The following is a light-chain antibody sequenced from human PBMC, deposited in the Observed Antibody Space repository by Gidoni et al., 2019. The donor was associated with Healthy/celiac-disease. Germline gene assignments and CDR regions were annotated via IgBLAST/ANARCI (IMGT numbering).Light chain of an antibody. CDR1: QSVSSY. CDR2: DAS. CDR3: KQRSNWPAT. Sequence: DIVLTQSPATLSLSPGERATLSCSASQSVSSYLAWYQQKPGQAPRLLIYDASNRATGIPARFSGSGSGTDFTLTISSLEPEDFAVYYCKQRSNWPATFGQGTKVEIK. V-gene: IGKV3-11*01. J-gene: IGKJ1*01.